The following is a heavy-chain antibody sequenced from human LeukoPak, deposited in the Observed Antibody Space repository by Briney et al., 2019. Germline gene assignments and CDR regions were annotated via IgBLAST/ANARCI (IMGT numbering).Heavy chain of an antibody. D-gene: IGHD5-12*01. CDR2: IYPSGGST. CDR1: GYTFTSYY. V-gene: IGHV1-46*01. Sequence: ASVNVSCKASGYTFTSYYLHWVRQAPGQGLEWMGIIYPSGGSTRYAQKFQGRVTMTRDTSTSTVYMELSSLTSEDTAVYYCARDPSNSGYDYLYYFDYWGQGTLVTVSS. J-gene: IGHJ4*02. CDR3: ARDPSNSGYDYLYYFDY.